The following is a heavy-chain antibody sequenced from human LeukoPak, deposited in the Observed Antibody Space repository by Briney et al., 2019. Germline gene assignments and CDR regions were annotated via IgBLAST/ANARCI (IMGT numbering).Heavy chain of an antibody. CDR2: INWNGGST. CDR3: ARDRVVVATTTPPYWYFDL. CDR1: GFTLDDYG. V-gene: IGHV3-20*04. J-gene: IGHJ2*01. D-gene: IGHD2-15*01. Sequence: GGSLRLSCAASGFTLDDYGMSWVRHAPGKGLEWVSGINWNGGSTGYVDSVKGRFTISRDNAKNSLFLHMNSLRVEDTALYYCARDRVVVATTTPPYWYFDLWAVAPGSLSPQ.